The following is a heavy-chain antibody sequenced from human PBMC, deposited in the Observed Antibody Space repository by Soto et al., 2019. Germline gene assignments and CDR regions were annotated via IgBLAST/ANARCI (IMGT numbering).Heavy chain of an antibody. D-gene: IGHD5-18*01. J-gene: IGHJ4*02. CDR3: ARERYSYGYDY. CDR1: GFTVSSNY. V-gene: IGHV3-53*01. Sequence: GGSLRLSCAASGFTVSSNYMSWVRQAPGKGLEWVSVIYSGGSTYYADSVKGRFTISRDNSKNTLYLQMNSLRAEDTAVYYCARERYSYGYDYWGQGTLVTVSS. CDR2: IYSGGST.